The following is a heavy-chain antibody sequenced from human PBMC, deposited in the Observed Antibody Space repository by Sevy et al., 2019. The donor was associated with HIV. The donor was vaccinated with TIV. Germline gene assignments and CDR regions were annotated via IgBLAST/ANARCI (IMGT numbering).Heavy chain of an antibody. CDR2: IKQDGSEK. V-gene: IGHV3-7*01. CDR1: GFTFSRFW. Sequence: GSLRLSCAASGFTFSRFWMSWVRQAPGKGLEWVANIKQDGSEKYYVDSVKGQFTISRDNAKKSLYLQMNILSAEDTAVYYCARNRDDSSGFHMDVWGQGTTVTVSS. J-gene: IGHJ6*02. CDR3: ARNRDDSSGFHMDV. D-gene: IGHD5-12*01.